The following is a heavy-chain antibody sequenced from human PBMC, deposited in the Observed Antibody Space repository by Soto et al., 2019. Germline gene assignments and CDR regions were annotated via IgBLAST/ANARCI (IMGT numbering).Heavy chain of an antibody. Sequence: EALKISRKGFGYNFTSYWISWVRQMPGKGLEWMGRIDPSDSYTNYSPSFQGHVTISADKSISTAYLQWSSLKASDTAMYYCARPVTPTTSSGDYYYYYGMDVWGQGTTVTVSS. J-gene: IGHJ6*02. D-gene: IGHD4-17*01. CDR1: GYNFTSYW. V-gene: IGHV5-10-1*01. CDR3: ARPVTPTTSSGDYYYYYGMDV. CDR2: IDPSDSYT.